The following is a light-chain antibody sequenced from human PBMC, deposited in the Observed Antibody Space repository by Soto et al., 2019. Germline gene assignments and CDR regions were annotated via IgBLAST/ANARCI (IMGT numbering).Light chain of an antibody. J-gene: IGKJ1*01. Sequence: ETLMTQSPGTLSVSLGERATLSWGASQSVSIHLAWYQQKPGQAPRLLIYGASGRATGIPDRFSGSGYGTDLTITISRMETEDFAVYYCRQYGSLSWTLGHGTKVDIK. CDR2: GAS. CDR3: RQYGSLSWT. CDR1: QSVSIH. V-gene: IGKV3-20*01.